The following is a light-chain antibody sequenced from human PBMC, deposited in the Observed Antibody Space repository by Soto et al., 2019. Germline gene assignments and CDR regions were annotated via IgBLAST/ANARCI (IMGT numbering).Light chain of an antibody. J-gene: IGKJ1*01. CDR1: QSISSF. CDR2: TAS. Sequence: DIQMTQSPSSLSASVGDRVTISCRASQSISSFLTWYQQKPGKAPNLLIYTASSLQTGVPSRFSGSGSGTLFTLTISSLQHDDFATYYCQQSYSTPWTFGQGTKV. V-gene: IGKV1-39*01. CDR3: QQSYSTPWT.